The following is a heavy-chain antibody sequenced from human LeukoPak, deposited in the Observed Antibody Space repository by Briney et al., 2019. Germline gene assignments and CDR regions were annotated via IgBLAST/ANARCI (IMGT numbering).Heavy chain of an antibody. CDR3: AGEWEGYCSGGSCYSAFDI. D-gene: IGHD2-15*01. J-gene: IGHJ3*02. CDR2: INPNSGGT. V-gene: IGHV1-2*02. CDR1: GYTFTGYY. Sequence: ASVKVSCKASGYTFTGYYMHWVRQAPGQGLEWMGWINPNSGGTNYAQKFQGRVTMTRDTSISTAYMELSRLRSDDTAVYYCAGEWEGYCSGGSCYSAFDIWGQGTMVTVSS.